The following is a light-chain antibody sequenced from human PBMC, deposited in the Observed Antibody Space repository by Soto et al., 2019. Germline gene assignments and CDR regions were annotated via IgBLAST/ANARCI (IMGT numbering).Light chain of an antibody. CDR2: AAS. CDR1: QSISTY. CDR3: QQSYTAPLT. J-gene: IGKJ4*01. Sequence: DIQMTQSPSSLSASVGDRVTISCRASQSISTYLNWYQQKPGKAPDLLIYAASSLQSGVPPRFSGSGYGTDFTLTIMSLQPEDFATYYCQQSYTAPLTFGGGTKVEIK. V-gene: IGKV1-39*01.